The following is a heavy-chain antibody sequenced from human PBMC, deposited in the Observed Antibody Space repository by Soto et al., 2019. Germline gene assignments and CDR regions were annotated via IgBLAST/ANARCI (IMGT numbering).Heavy chain of an antibody. J-gene: IGHJ6*02. Sequence: ASVKVSCKASGGTFSSYAISWVRQAPGQGLEWMGGIIPIFGTANYAQKFQGRVTITADESTSTAYMELSSLRSEDTAVYYCAREGSPGLYGMDVWGQGTTVTVSS. CDR2: IIPIFGTA. V-gene: IGHV1-69*13. CDR1: GGTFSSYA. D-gene: IGHD3-10*01. CDR3: AREGSPGLYGMDV.